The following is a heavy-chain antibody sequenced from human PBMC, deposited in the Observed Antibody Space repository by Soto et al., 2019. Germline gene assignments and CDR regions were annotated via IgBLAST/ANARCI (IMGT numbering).Heavy chain of an antibody. D-gene: IGHD1-26*01. Sequence: QEQLEQSGAEVKKPGASVMVSCKASRYSFSGYYFHWVRQAPGQGPEWMGWINSDLGRTNYAKRLQARVTMPRDTSTKTVYMELSSLGSDDPAVYFCARTPSVGATTVILGDDAFDLWGQGTLITVSS. CDR1: RYSFSGYY. J-gene: IGHJ3*01. V-gene: IGHV1-2*02. CDR3: ARTPSVGATTVILGDDAFDL. CDR2: INSDLGRT.